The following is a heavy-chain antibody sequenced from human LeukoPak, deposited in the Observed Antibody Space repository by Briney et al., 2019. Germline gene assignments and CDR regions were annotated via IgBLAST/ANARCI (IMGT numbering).Heavy chain of an antibody. J-gene: IGHJ4*02. CDR1: GYSISSGYY. CDR2: IYHNGGT. Sequence: SETLSLTCAVSGYSISSGYYWGWIRQPPGKGLEWIGSIYHNGGTYDNPSLKSRVSISVDTSKNQFSLKLSSVTAAVTAIYYCVRAPGAYYFDYWGQGTLVTVSS. V-gene: IGHV4-38-2*01. D-gene: IGHD4-17*01. CDR3: VRAPGAYYFDY.